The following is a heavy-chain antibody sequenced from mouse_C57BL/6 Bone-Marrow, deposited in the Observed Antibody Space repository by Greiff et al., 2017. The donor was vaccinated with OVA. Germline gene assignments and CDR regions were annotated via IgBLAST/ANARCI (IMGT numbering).Heavy chain of an antibody. CDR2: IDPSDSET. CDR1: GYTFTSYW. CDR3: VYDYDAWFAY. D-gene: IGHD2-4*01. J-gene: IGHJ3*01. V-gene: IGHV1-52*01. Sequence: QVQLQQPGAELVRPGSSVKLSCKASGYTFTSYWMHWVKQRPIQGLEWIGNIDPSDSETHYNQKFKDKATLTVDKSSSTAYMQLSSLTSEDSADYYCVYDYDAWFAYWGQGTLVTVSA.